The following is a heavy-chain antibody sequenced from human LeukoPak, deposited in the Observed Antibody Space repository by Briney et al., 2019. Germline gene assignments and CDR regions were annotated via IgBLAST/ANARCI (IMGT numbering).Heavy chain of an antibody. CDR2: VSYSGRT. CDR1: NDSISSSY. D-gene: IGHD3-22*01. J-gene: IGHJ3*02. V-gene: IGHV4-59*01. CDR3: ARGKTYYDISKDAFDI. Sequence: PSETLSLTCIVSNDSISSSYWSWIRQSPEKGLEWIGYVSYSGRTTYNPSLKSRVTISVDTSKNQFSLKLSSVTAADTAVYYCARGKTYYDISKDAFDIWGQGTMVTVSS.